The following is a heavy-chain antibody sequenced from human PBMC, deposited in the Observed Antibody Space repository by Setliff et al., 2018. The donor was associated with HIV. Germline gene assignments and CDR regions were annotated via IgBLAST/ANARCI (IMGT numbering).Heavy chain of an antibody. V-gene: IGHV1-2*02. CDR2: IDPNSGGT. D-gene: IGHD3-10*01. CDR3: ATVGVRGS. Sequence: ASVKVSCKASGYTFTGYDMHWVRQAPGQGLEWMGWIDPNSGGTNYAQNFQGRVTMTRDTSICTAYMELSRLRSDDTAIYYCATVGVRGSWGQGTLVTAPQ. J-gene: IGHJ5*02. CDR1: GYTFTGYD.